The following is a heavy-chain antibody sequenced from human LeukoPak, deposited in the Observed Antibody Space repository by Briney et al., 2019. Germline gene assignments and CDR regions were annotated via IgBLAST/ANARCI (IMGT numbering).Heavy chain of an antibody. CDR1: GGSFSGYY. J-gene: IGHJ4*02. Sequence: SETLSLTCAVYGGSFSGYYWSWIRQPPGKGLEWIGEINHSGSTNYNPSLKSRVTMSVDTSKNQFSLKLSSVTAADTAVYYCARGDGVVSSFDYWGQGTLVTVSS. V-gene: IGHV4-34*01. D-gene: IGHD3-3*01. CDR3: ARGDGVVSSFDY. CDR2: INHSGST.